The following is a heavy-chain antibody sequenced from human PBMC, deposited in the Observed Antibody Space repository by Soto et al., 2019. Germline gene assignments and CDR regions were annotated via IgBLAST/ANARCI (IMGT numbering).Heavy chain of an antibody. J-gene: IGHJ6*02. Sequence: QVQLVQSGAEVKKPGSSVKVSCKASGGTFSSYAISWVRQAPGQGLEWMGGIIPIFGTANYAQKFQGRVTITADEARSRAYRELSSMRSEDTAVYYCSRLYSGYPLMDVWGQGTTVTASS. V-gene: IGHV1-69*01. CDR2: IIPIFGTA. CDR3: SRLYSGYPLMDV. CDR1: GGTFSSYA. D-gene: IGHD5-12*01.